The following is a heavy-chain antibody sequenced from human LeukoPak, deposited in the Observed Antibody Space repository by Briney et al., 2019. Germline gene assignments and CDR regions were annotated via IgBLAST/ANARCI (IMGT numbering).Heavy chain of an antibody. D-gene: IGHD3/OR15-3a*01. CDR1: GFTFDDYG. CDR3: ASGDFWTDYFKGLLDY. Sequence: GGSLRLSCAASGFTFDDYGMSWVRQAPGKGLEWVSGINWNGGSTGYADSVKGRFTISRDNAKNSLYLQMNSLRAEDTAVYYCASGDFWTDYFKGLLDYWGQGTPVTVSS. J-gene: IGHJ4*02. CDR2: INWNGGST. V-gene: IGHV3-20*04.